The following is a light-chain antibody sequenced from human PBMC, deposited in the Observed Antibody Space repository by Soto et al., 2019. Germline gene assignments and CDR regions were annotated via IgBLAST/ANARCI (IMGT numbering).Light chain of an antibody. CDR1: QSLLHSNGDTY. V-gene: IGKV2-28*01. J-gene: IGKJ3*01. Sequence: DIVLTQSPLSLPVTPGEPASISCRSSQSLLHSNGDTYLDWYLQKPGQSPQLLVYLGFNRASGVPDRFGGTGSGADFTLTISRVEAEDVGVYYCMQTLQAPKTFGPGTKVDIK. CDR3: MQTLQAPKT. CDR2: LGF.